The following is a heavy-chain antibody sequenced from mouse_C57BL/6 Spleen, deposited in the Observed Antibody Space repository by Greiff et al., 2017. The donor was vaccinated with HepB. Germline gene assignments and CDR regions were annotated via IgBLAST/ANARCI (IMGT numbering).Heavy chain of an antibody. D-gene: IGHD2-5*01. Sequence: EVKVEESGGGLVKPGGSLKLSCAASGFTFSDYGMHWVRQAPEKGLEWVAYISSGSSTIYYADTVKGRFTISRDNAKNTLFLQMTSLRSEDTAMYYCARDSNYDFDYWGQGTTLTVSS. CDR1: GFTFSDYG. J-gene: IGHJ2*01. CDR3: ARDSNYDFDY. V-gene: IGHV5-17*01. CDR2: ISSGSSTI.